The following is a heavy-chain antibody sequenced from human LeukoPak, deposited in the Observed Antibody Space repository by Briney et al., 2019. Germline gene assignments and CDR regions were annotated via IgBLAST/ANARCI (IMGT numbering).Heavy chain of an antibody. CDR2: SDPKSGAT. CDR3: ARGNFYDNKGYSPELRY. Sequence: ASVQVSCKTSGYTFTSYYIHWLRQAPGQRFEWMGWSDPKSGATKYEHFQGKVTMTRDTSISTAYMELSRLTSDDTAVYYCARGNFYDNKGYSPELRYWGHGTLVTVSS. J-gene: IGHJ4*01. V-gene: IGHV1-2*02. CDR1: GYTFTSYY. D-gene: IGHD3-10*01.